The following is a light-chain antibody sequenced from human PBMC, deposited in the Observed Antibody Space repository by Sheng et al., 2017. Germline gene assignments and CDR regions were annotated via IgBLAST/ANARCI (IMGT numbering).Light chain of an antibody. J-gene: IGLJ1*01. V-gene: IGLV2-23*02. CDR2: DVS. Sequence: QSALTQPASVSGSPGQSITISCTGTTSDVGTYDLVSWYQHRPGTAPKLLIYDVSQRPSGISNRFSASKSGNTASLTISGLQAEDEADYFCCSFAGRRHVFGPGTKVTV. CDR3: CSFAGRRHV. CDR1: TSDVGTYDL.